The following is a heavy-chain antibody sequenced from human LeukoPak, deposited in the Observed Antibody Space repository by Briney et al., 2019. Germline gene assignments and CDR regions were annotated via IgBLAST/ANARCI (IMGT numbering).Heavy chain of an antibody. V-gene: IGHV1-2*02. D-gene: IGHD6-13*01. CDR2: INPNSGGT. J-gene: IGHJ4*02. CDR1: GYTFTGYY. CDR3: ARAGIAAAAEGVDY. Sequence: ASVKVSCKASGYTFTGYYMHWVRQAPGQGLEWMGWINPNSGGTNYAQKFQGKVTMTRDTSISTAYMELSRLRSDDTAVYYCARAGIAAAAEGVDYWGQGTLVTVSS.